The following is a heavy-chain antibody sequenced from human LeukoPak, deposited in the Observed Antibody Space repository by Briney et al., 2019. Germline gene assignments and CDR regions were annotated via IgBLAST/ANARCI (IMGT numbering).Heavy chain of an antibody. CDR1: GGTFSSYA. J-gene: IGHJ4*02. CDR3: ARDQFIATFTYYYDSSGYIPYY. D-gene: IGHD3-22*01. CDR2: IIPIFGTA. Sequence: SVKVSCKASGGTFSSYAISWVRQAPGQGLEWMGGIIPIFGTANYAQKLQGRVTITTDESTSTAYMELSSLRSEDTAVYYCARDQFIATFTYYYDSSGYIPYYWGQGTLVTVSS. V-gene: IGHV1-69*05.